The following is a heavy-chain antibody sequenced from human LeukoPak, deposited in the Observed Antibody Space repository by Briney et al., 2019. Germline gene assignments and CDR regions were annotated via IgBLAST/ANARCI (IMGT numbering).Heavy chain of an antibody. CDR2: ISGSGGST. CDR3: AKEPGSSWPNYYGMYV. D-gene: IGHD6-13*01. Sequence: GSLRLSCAASGFTFSSYAMSWVRQAPGKGLEWVSAISGSGGSTYYADSVKGRFTISRDNSKNTLYLQMNSLRAEDTAVYYCAKEPGSSWPNYYGMYVWGQGTTVTVSS. CDR1: GFTFSSYA. V-gene: IGHV3-23*01. J-gene: IGHJ6*02.